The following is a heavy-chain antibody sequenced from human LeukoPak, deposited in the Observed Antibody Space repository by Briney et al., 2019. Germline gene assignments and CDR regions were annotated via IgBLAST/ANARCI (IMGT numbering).Heavy chain of an antibody. CDR1: GGSFSGYY. CDR2: INHSGST. D-gene: IGHD6-13*01. CDR3: ARGFRWVYSSSSHGMDV. V-gene: IGHV4-34*01. J-gene: IGHJ6*02. Sequence: SETLSLTCAVYGGSFSGYYWSWIRQPPGKGLEWIGEINHSGSTNYNPSLKSRVTISVDTSKNQFSLKLSSVTAADTAVYYCARGFRWVYSSSSHGMDVWGQGTTVTVSS.